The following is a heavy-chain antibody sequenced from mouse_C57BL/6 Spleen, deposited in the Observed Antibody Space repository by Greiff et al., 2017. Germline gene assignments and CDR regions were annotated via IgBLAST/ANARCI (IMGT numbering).Heavy chain of an antibody. V-gene: IGHV14-2*01. CDR2: IDPEDVET. CDR1: GFNIKDYY. J-gene: IGHJ3*01. Sequence: EVQLQHSGAELVKPGASVKLSCTASGFNIKDYYMHWVKQRTEQGLEWIGRIDPEDVETKYYPKFQSKATITADTSSNTAYLQLSSLTSEDTAVYYCAIEEPLTAWFAYWGQGPLVTVS. CDR3: AIEEPLTAWFAY. D-gene: IGHD4-1*01.